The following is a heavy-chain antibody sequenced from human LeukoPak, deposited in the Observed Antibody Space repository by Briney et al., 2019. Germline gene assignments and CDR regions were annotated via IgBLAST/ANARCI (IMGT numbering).Heavy chain of an antibody. V-gene: IGHV4-38-2*02. D-gene: IGHD2-2*01. CDR1: GYSISSGYY. CDR2: IYHSGST. J-gene: IGHJ5*02. Sequence: PSETLSLTCTVSGYSISSGYYWGWIRQPPGKGLEWIGSIYHSGSTYYNPSLKSRVTISVDTSKNQFSLKLSSVTAADTAVYYCARDLSLVLAAGFDPWGQGTLVTVSS. CDR3: ARDLSLVLAAGFDP.